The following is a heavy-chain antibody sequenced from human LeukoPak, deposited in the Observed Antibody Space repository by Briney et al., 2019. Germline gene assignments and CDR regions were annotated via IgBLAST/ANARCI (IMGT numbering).Heavy chain of an antibody. V-gene: IGHV4-59*01. CDR1: GGSISSYY. Sequence: ASETLSLTCTVSGGSISSYYWSWIRQPPGKGLEWIGYIYYSGSTNYNPSLKSRVTISVDTSKNQFSLKLSSVTAADTAVYYCASSSNYYDSSGYPSYAFDIWGQGTMVTVSS. J-gene: IGHJ3*02. CDR3: ASSSNYYDSSGYPSYAFDI. CDR2: IYYSGST. D-gene: IGHD3-22*01.